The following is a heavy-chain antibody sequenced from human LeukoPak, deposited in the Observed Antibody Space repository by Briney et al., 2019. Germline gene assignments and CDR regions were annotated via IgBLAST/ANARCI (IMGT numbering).Heavy chain of an antibody. D-gene: IGHD1-26*01. V-gene: IGHV4-38-2*02. J-gene: IGHJ3*02. CDR2: IYHSGST. CDR3: ASVGGSYFAFDI. CDR1: GYSISSGYY. Sequence: PSETLSLTCTVSGYSISSGYYWGWIRQPPGKGLEWIGRIYHSGSTYYNTSLKSRVTISVDTSKNQFSLKLSSVTAAHTVVYYCASVGGSYFAFDIWGQGTMVTVSS.